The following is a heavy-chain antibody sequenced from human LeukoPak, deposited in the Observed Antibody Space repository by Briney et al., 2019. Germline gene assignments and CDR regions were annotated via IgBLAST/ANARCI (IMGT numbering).Heavy chain of an antibody. J-gene: IGHJ4*02. CDR1: GFTFSSYA. CDR3: ARWSTTPDTEAGDY. V-gene: IGHV3-30-3*01. CDR2: ISYDGSNK. D-gene: IGHD1/OR15-1a*01. Sequence: GRSLRLSCAASGFTFSSYAMHWVRQAPGKGLEWVAVISYDGSNKYYADSVKGRFTISRDNSKNTLYLQMNSLRAEDTAVYFCARWSTTPDTEAGDYWGQGTLVTVSS.